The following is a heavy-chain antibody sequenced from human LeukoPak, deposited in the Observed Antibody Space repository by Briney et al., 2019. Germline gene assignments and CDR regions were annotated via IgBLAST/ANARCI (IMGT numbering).Heavy chain of an antibody. J-gene: IGHJ4*02. D-gene: IGHD1-20*01. CDR3: AKKMSITAASQVDY. Sequence: GGSLRLSCAASGYTFGSYAMNWVRQAPGKGLEWVSAITGSTGTTYYADSVKGRFTASRDNSKNTLYLQVNSLRAEDTAVYYCAKKMSITAASQVDYWGQGTLVTVSS. CDR1: GYTFGSYA. CDR2: ITGSTGTT. V-gene: IGHV3-23*01.